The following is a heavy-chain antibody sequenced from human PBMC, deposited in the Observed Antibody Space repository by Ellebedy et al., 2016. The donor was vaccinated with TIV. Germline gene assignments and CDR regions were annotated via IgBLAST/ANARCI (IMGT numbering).Heavy chain of an antibody. CDR2: IKQDGSDK. CDR3: ARVQQWLAPFDY. J-gene: IGHJ4*02. Sequence: GESLKISXVASGFTFSNYWMNWVRQAPGKGLEWVANIKQDGSDKYYVDSVKGRFTISRDNAKNSLYLQMSSLRAEDTAVYYCARVQQWLAPFDYWGQGTLVTVSS. D-gene: IGHD6-19*01. CDR1: GFTFSNYW. V-gene: IGHV3-7*04.